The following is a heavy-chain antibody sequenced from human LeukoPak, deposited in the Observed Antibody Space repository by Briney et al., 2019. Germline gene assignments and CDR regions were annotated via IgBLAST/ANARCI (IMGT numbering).Heavy chain of an antibody. CDR3: ARTARVLDS. J-gene: IGHJ4*02. CDR1: GGSISSYY. V-gene: IGHV4-59*01. Sequence: SETLSLTCTVSGGSISSYYWSWIRQPPGKGLEWIGYVYYSGSTNYNPSLKSRVTISVDTSKNQFSLKLSSVTAADSAVYYCARTARVLDSWGQGTLVTVSS. CDR2: VYYSGST.